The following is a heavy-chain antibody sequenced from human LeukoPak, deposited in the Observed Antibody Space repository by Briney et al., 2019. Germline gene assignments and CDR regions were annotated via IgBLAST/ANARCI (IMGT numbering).Heavy chain of an antibody. V-gene: IGHV4-34*01. CDR2: INHSGST. D-gene: IGHD2-15*01. CDR3: ARGMGGTYCSGGSCYPYYFDY. Sequence: SETLSLTCAVYGGSFSGYYWSWIRQPPGKGLEWIGEINHSGSTNYNPSLKSRVTISVDTSKNQFSLKLGSVTAADTAAYYCARGMGGTYCSGGSCYPYYFDYWGQGTLVTVSS. CDR1: GGSFSGYY. J-gene: IGHJ4*02.